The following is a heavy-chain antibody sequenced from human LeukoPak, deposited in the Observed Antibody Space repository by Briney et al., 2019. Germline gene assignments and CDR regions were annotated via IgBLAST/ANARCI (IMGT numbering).Heavy chain of an antibody. Sequence: GASVKVSCKASGYTFNSYYMHWVRQAPGQGLEWMGWMNPNSGSTGYAQKFQGRVTITRNTSISTAYMELSGLRSEDTAVYYCGRGRSTGYPYYFEYWGQGTLVTVSS. D-gene: IGHD5-12*01. CDR3: GRGRSTGYPYYFEY. J-gene: IGHJ4*02. CDR2: MNPNSGST. V-gene: IGHV1-8*03. CDR1: GYTFNSYY.